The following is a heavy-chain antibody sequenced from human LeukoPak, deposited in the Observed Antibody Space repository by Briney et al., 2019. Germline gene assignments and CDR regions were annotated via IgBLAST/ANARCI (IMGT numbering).Heavy chain of an antibody. D-gene: IGHD5-24*01. CDR1: GGSISSSSYY. V-gene: IGHV4-39*07. Sequence: SETLSLTCTVSGGSISSSSYYWGWIRQPPGKGLEWIGSIYYSGSTYYNPSLKSRVTISVDTSKNQFSLKLSSVTAADTAVYYCARDGIEMAPLGYFDYWGQGTLVTVSS. CDR3: ARDGIEMAPLGYFDY. CDR2: IYYSGST. J-gene: IGHJ4*02.